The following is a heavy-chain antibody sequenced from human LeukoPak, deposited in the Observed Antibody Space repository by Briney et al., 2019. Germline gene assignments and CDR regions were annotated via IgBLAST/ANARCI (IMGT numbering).Heavy chain of an antibody. CDR2: INHSGST. J-gene: IGHJ4*02. D-gene: IGHD3-3*01. CDR1: GGSFSGYY. Sequence: SETLSLTCAVYGGSFSGYYWSWIRQPPGKGLEWIGEINHSGSTNYNPSLKSRVTISVDTSKNQFSLKLSSVTAADTAVYYCARDGFWSGYSGTGIFDYWGQGTLVTVSS. V-gene: IGHV4-34*01. CDR3: ARDGFWSGYSGTGIFDY.